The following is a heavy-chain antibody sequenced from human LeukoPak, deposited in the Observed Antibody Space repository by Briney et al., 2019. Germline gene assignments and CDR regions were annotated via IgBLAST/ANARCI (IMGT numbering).Heavy chain of an antibody. CDR2: ISGSGGST. CDR1: GGTFSSYA. CDR3: AKVPLIAAPKHFDY. V-gene: IGHV3-23*01. D-gene: IGHD6-13*01. J-gene: IGHJ4*02. Sequence: SCKASGGTFSSYAMSWVRQAPGKGLDWVSTISGSGGSTYYADSVKGRFTISRDNSKNTLYLQMNSLRAEDTAVYYCAKVPLIAAPKHFDYWGQGTLVTVSS.